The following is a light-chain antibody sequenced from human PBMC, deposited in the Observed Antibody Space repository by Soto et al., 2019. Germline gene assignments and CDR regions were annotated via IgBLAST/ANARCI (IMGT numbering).Light chain of an antibody. CDR2: ANT. CDR1: TSNIGAGYD. V-gene: IGLV1-40*01. J-gene: IGLJ1*01. Sequence: QSVLTQPPSVSGAPGQRVTISCTGSTSNIGAGYDVHWYQQLPGTAPRLLIYANTNRPSGVPDRFSGSKSGTSASLAITGLQAEDEAEYSCQSYDSSLRGYVFGTGTKVTVL. CDR3: QSYDSSLRGYV.